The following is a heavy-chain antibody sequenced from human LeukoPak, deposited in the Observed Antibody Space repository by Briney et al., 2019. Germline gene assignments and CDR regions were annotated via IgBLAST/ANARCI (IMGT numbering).Heavy chain of an antibody. CDR3: AREDYLVSGSYYY. D-gene: IGHD1-26*01. Sequence: PGGALRLSCAASGFTFSSYWMSWVRQAPGKGPEWVANIKQDGSEKYYVDSVKGRFTISRDNAKNSLYLQMNSLRAEDTAVYYCAREDYLVSGSYYYWGQGTLVTVSS. V-gene: IGHV3-7*01. CDR2: IKQDGSEK. CDR1: GFTFSSYW. J-gene: IGHJ4*02.